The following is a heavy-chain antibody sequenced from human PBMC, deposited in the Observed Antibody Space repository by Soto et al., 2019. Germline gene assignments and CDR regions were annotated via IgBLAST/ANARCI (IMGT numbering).Heavy chain of an antibody. Sequence: GASVKVSCKASGGTFSSYAISWVRQAPGQGLEWMGGIIPIFGTANYAQKFQGRVTITADESTSTAYMELSSLRSEDTAVYYCARQGYDILTGYYTGVFDYWGQGTLVTVSS. CDR2: IIPIFGTA. CDR3: ARQGYDILTGYYTGVFDY. CDR1: GGTFSSYA. V-gene: IGHV1-69*13. D-gene: IGHD3-9*01. J-gene: IGHJ4*02.